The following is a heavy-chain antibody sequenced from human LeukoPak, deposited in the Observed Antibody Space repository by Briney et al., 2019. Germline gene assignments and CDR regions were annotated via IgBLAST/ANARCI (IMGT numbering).Heavy chain of an antibody. CDR3: ARVGDYGDYVNWFDP. Sequence: GSLRLSCAASGFTFSRYWMSWVRQAPGKGLEWIGSIYYSGSTYFNPSLRSRVTILIDIFKNQFSLKMSSVTAADTAIYYCARVGDYGDYVNWFDPWGPGTLVTVSS. V-gene: IGHV4-39*07. CDR2: IYYSGST. D-gene: IGHD4-17*01. J-gene: IGHJ5*02. CDR1: GFTFSRYW.